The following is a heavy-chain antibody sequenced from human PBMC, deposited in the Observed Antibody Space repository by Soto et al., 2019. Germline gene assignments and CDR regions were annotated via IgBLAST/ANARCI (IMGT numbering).Heavy chain of an antibody. CDR2: INSDGSST. V-gene: IGHV3-74*01. CDR3: ASLRNSLEYYYYGMDV. CDR1: GFTVSSYW. Sequence: EVQLVESGGGLVQPGGSLRLSCAASGFTVSSYWMHWVRQAPGKGLVWVSRINSDGSSTSYADSVKGRFTISRDNAKNTLYLQMNSLRAEDTAVYYCASLRNSLEYYYYGMDVWGQGTTVTVSS. J-gene: IGHJ6*02. D-gene: IGHD1-7*01.